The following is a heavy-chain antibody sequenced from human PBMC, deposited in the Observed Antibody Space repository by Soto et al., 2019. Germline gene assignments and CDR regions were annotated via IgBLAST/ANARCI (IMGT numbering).Heavy chain of an antibody. D-gene: IGHD3-16*01. Sequence: GGSLRLSCAGSGFRFSGSWMSWIRQAPGKGLEWVAHINQGGSQKYYVDSAKGRFTISRDNAKTSLYLQMNNLRDEDTATYYCASWADAADEDYFHHWGQGTLVTVSS. CDR1: GFRFSGSW. CDR2: INQGGSQK. J-gene: IGHJ1*01. V-gene: IGHV3-7*03. CDR3: ASWADAADEDYFHH.